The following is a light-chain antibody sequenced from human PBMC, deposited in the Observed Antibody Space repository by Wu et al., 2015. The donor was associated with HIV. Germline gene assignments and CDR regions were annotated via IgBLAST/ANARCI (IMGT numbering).Light chain of an antibody. CDR1: QSVGSY. CDR2: NAS. V-gene: IGKV3-11*01. Sequence: EIVLTQSPATLSLSPGERATLSCRASQSVGSYLAWYQKKPGQAPRLLIYNASDRATGIPARFSGSGSGTDFTLTISSLEPEDFAVYYCQQYGGAPFTFGGGTKWRS. CDR3: QQYGGAPFT. J-gene: IGKJ4*01.